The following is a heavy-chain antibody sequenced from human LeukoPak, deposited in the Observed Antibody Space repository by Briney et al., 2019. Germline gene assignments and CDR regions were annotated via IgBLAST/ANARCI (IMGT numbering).Heavy chain of an antibody. CDR2: IRSNGGST. J-gene: IGHJ3*02. V-gene: IGHV3-64D*09. CDR1: VFTFSSFA. CDR3: VKVLRGDGYMRDGFDI. Sequence: GGSLSLSCSASVFTFSSFAMYCVRQAPGRGLEFVSAIRSNGGSTYYADSVKGIFTMSSDNCKNTLYLQMSRLRAEDTAVYYCVKVLRGDGYMRDGFDIWGQGTMVTVSS. D-gene: IGHD5-24*01.